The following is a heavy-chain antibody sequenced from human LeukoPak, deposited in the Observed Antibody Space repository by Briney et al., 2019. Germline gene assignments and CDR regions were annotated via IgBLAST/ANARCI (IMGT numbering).Heavy chain of an antibody. CDR1: GGSFSGYY. J-gene: IGHJ4*02. D-gene: IGHD6-13*01. Sequence: SETLSLTCAVYGGSFSGYYWSWIRQPPGKGLEWIGYIYYSGSTNYSPSLKSRVTISVDTSKNQFSLKLSSVTAADTAVYYCARVASSNRAVFFDYWGQGTLVTVSS. CDR3: ARVASSNRAVFFDY. CDR2: IYYSGST. V-gene: IGHV4-59*01.